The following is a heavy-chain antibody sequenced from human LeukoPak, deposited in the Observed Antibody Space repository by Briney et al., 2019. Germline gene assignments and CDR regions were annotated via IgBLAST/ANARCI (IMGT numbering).Heavy chain of an antibody. CDR3: ARDRDSGYENWFDP. D-gene: IGHD5-12*01. CDR2: IKRDGSEK. J-gene: IGHJ5*02. V-gene: IGHV3-7*01. Sequence: GGSLRLSCAASGFIFSTYYMNWVRQAPGKGLEWVANIKRDGSEKDYVDSVKGRFTISRDNAKNSLFLQMNNLRAEDTAVYYCARDRDSGYENWFDPWGQGTLVTVSS. CDR1: GFIFSTYY.